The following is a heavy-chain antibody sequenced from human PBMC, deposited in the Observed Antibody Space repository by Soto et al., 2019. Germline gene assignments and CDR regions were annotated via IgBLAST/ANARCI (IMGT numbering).Heavy chain of an antibody. Sequence: PSETLSLTCTVSGGSISSSSYYWGWIRQPPGKGLEWIGSIYYSGSTYYNPSLKSRVTISVDTSKNQFSLKLSSVTAADTAAYYCARHSGGVVVIPTTTFFDYWGQGTLVTVSS. CDR3: ARHSGGVVVIPTTTFFDY. D-gene: IGHD3-22*01. V-gene: IGHV4-39*01. J-gene: IGHJ4*02. CDR1: GGSISSSSYY. CDR2: IYYSGST.